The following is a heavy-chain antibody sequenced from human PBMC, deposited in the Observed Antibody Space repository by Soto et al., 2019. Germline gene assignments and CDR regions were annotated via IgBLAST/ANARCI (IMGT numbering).Heavy chain of an antibody. D-gene: IGHD3-10*01. J-gene: IGHJ6*03. V-gene: IGHV4-59*01. CDR1: GGSISSYY. Sequence: PSETLSLTCTVSGGSISSYYWSWIRQPPGKGLEWIGYIYYSGSTNYNPSLKSRVTISVDTSKNQFSLKLSSVTAADTAVHYCVRGFEFRGYYYYMDVWGKGTTVTVSS. CDR3: VRGFEFRGYYYYMDV. CDR2: IYYSGST.